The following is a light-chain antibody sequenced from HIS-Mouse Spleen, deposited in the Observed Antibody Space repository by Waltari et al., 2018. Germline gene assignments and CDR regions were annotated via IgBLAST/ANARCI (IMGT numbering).Light chain of an antibody. CDR3: CSYAGSSTWV. CDR1: SCDVRSYTL. J-gene: IGLJ3*02. Sequence: QSALTQPASVSGSPGQAITISRTGTSCDVRSYTLVSWYQQHPGKAPKLMFYEGSKRPSAVSNRFSGSKSGNTASLTISGLQAEDEADYYCCSYAGSSTWVFGGGTKLTVL. V-gene: IGLV2-23*01. CDR2: EGS.